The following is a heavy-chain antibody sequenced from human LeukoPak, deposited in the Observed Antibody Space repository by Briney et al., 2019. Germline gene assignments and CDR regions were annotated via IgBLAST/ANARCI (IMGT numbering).Heavy chain of an antibody. D-gene: IGHD6-13*01. CDR1: GYTFTSYG. Sequence: ASVKVSCKASGYTFTSYGISWVRQAPGQGLEWMGWISAYNGNTNYAQKLQGRVTMTTDTSTSTAYMELRSLRSEDTAVYYCATVLGSSWQHDAFDIWGQGTMVTVSS. CDR3: ATVLGSSWQHDAFDI. V-gene: IGHV1-18*01. J-gene: IGHJ3*02. CDR2: ISAYNGNT.